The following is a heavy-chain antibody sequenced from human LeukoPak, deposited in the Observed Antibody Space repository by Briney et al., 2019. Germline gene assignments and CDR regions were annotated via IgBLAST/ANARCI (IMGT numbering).Heavy chain of an antibody. J-gene: IGHJ4*02. Sequence: GGSLRLSCAASGFTFDDYAMHWVRQARGKGLEWVSGISWNSGSIGYADSVKGRFTISRDNAKTSLYLQMNSLRAEDTALYYCTKDITAGGLDYWGQGTLVTVSS. CDR2: ISWNSGSI. D-gene: IGHD6-13*01. V-gene: IGHV3-9*01. CDR3: TKDITAGGLDY. CDR1: GFTFDDYA.